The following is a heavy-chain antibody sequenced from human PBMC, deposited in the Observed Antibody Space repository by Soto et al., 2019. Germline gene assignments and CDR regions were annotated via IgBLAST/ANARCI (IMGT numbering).Heavy chain of an antibody. CDR1: GSTFSSYG. CDR3: AKEYYDSSGYYYFDY. J-gene: IGHJ4*02. V-gene: IGHV3-30*18. CDR2: ISYDGSNK. D-gene: IGHD3-22*01. Sequence: PGGSLRLSCAASGSTFSSYGMHWVRQAPGKGLEWVAVISYDGSNKYYADSVKGRLTISRDNSKNTLYLQMNSLRAEDTAVYYCAKEYYDSSGYYYFDYWGQGTLVTVSS.